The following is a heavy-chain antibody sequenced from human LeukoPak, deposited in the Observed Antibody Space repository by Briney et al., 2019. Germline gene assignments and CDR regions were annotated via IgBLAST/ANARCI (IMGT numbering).Heavy chain of an antibody. CDR1: GGSINSGDYY. CDR3: ARTKGNYYYMDV. V-gene: IGHV4-30-4*08. CDR2: IYYSGCT. J-gene: IGHJ6*03. D-gene: IGHD2-8*01. Sequence: SQTLSLTCTVSGGSINSGDYYWSWIRQPPGKGLEWIGYIYYSGCTYYNPSLKSRVTISIDTSKNQFSLKLSSVTAADTAVYYCARTKGNYYYMDVWGKGTTVTVSS.